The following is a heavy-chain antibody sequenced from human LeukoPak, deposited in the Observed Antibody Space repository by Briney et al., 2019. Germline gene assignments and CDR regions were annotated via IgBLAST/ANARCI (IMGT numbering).Heavy chain of an antibody. J-gene: IGHJ5*02. CDR2: INHSGST. Sequence: SETLSLTCAVYGGSFSGYYWSWIRQPPGKGLEWIGEINHSGSTNYNPALTSRVSISVDSCKSEFSLKRSSVPVAETAVYYGAVADGYEPSRWFGPWGQGTLVTVSS. V-gene: IGHV4-34*01. D-gene: IGHD5-24*01. CDR3: AVADGYEPSRWFGP. CDR1: GGSFSGYY.